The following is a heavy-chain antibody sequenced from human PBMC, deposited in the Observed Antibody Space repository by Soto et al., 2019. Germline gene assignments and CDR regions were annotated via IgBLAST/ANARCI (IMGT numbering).Heavy chain of an antibody. Sequence: QVQLQQWGAGLLKPSETLSLTCAVYGGSFSGYYWSWIRQPPGKGLEWIGEINHSGSTNYNPSLKRRVTISVDTSKNQFSLKLSSVTAADTAVYYCARGHRVFDYGGRGSRGGFDYWGQGTLVTVSS. CDR2: INHSGST. D-gene: IGHD4-17*01. CDR3: ARGHRVFDYGGRGSRGGFDY. J-gene: IGHJ4*02. V-gene: IGHV4-34*01. CDR1: GGSFSGYY.